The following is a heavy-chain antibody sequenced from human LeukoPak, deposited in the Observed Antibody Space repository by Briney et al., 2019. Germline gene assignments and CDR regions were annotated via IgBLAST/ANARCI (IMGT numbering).Heavy chain of an antibody. Sequence: PGGSLRLSCAASGFTFSSYAMHWVRQAPGKGLEWVAVISYDGSNKYYADSVKGRFTISRDNSKNTLYLQMNSLRAEDTAVYYCARDREGIAVAGYFDYWGQGTLVTVSS. CDR2: ISYDGSNK. J-gene: IGHJ4*02. CDR3: ARDREGIAVAGYFDY. V-gene: IGHV3-30-3*01. CDR1: GFTFSSYA. D-gene: IGHD6-19*01.